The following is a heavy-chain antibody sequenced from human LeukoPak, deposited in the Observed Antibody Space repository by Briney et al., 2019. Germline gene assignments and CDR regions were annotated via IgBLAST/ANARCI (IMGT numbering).Heavy chain of an antibody. J-gene: IGHJ4*02. CDR2: MYYSGST. V-gene: IGHV4-39*01. CDR3: ASRRRISWFLDY. Sequence: PSETLSLTCTVSGGSISSSTYYGGWIRQPPGKGLEWIGSMYYSGSTYYNPSLKSRVTISVDTSKNEFSLKLRSVTAADTAVYYCASRRRISWFLDYWGQGTLVTVSS. D-gene: IGHD3-10*01. CDR1: GGSISSSTYY.